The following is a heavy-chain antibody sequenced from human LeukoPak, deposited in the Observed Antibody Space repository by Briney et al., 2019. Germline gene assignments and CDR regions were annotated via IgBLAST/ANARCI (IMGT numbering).Heavy chain of an antibody. CDR3: ARVKGDYVPRSWFDP. D-gene: IGHD4-17*01. Sequence: GSSVKVSCKASGGTFSSYAISWVRQAPGQGLEWMGGIIPIFGTANYAQKFQGRVTITADESTSTAYKELSSLRSEDTAVYYCARVKGDYVPRSWFDPWGQGTLVTVSS. J-gene: IGHJ5*02. V-gene: IGHV1-69*01. CDR2: IIPIFGTA. CDR1: GGTFSSYA.